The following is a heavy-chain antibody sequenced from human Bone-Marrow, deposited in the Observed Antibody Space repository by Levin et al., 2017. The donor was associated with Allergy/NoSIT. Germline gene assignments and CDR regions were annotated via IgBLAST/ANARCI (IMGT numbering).Heavy chain of an antibody. J-gene: IGHJ4*02. D-gene: IGHD6-19*01. CDR2: ISFHAINE. Sequence: GGSLRLSCAVSGFTFSDYAMHWVRQSPGKGLEWLAVISFHAINEYYADSVKGRFTISRDNSKNTVYLQMNSLRLEDTAIYFCARVPSKAVEAHYFDYWGQGTLVTVSS. CDR3: ARVPSKAVEAHYFDY. V-gene: IGHV3-30*04. CDR1: GFTFSDYA.